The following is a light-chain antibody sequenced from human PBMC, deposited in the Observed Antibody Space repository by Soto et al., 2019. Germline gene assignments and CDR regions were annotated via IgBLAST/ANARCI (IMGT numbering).Light chain of an antibody. V-gene: IGLV2-14*01. CDR3: SSFTSRSSLI. Sequence: QSALTQPASVSGSPGQSITIFCAGTMRDIGAYNLVSWYQQHPGRAPQLIIYEVLNRPSGSSFRFSGSKSGNTASLTISGLQAEDEADYYCSSFTSRSSLIFGGGTKLTVL. CDR2: EVL. J-gene: IGLJ2*01. CDR1: MRDIGAYNL.